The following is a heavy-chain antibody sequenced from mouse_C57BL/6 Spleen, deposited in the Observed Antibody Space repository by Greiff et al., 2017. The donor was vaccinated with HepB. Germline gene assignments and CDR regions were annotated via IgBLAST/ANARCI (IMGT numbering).Heavy chain of an antibody. CDR3: SRSPFITTVGLDY. CDR2: IDPNSGGT. CDR1: GYTFTSYW. D-gene: IGHD1-1*01. V-gene: IGHV1-72*01. Sequence: QVQLQQPGAELVKPGASVKLSCKASGYTFTSYWMHWAKQRPGRGLEWIGRIDPNSGGTKYNEKFKSKATLTVDKPSSTAYMQLSSLTSEDSAVYYCSRSPFITTVGLDYWGQGTTLTVSS. J-gene: IGHJ2*01.